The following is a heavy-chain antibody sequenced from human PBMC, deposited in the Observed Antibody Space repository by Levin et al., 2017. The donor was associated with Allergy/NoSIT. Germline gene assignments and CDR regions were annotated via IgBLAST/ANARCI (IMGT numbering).Heavy chain of an antibody. CDR3: ARGLMITFGGVIVNHRPAFDY. CDR1: GFTFSSYA. V-gene: IGHV3-30-3*01. D-gene: IGHD3-16*02. J-gene: IGHJ4*02. CDR2: ISYDGSNK. Sequence: GGSLRLSCAASGFTFSSYAMHWVRQAPGKGLEWVAVISYDGSNKYYADSVKGRFTISRDNSKNTLYLQMNSLRAEDTAVYYCARGLMITFGGVIVNHRPAFDYWGQGTLVTVSS.